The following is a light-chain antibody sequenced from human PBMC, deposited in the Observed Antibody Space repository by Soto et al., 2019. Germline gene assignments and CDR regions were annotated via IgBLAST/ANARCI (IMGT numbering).Light chain of an antibody. CDR1: QNIDSA. CDR2: NAS. Sequence: DIQMTQSPATLSASVGDRVTITCRASQNIDSALAWYQKKPGTAPKPLIYNASTLASGVPSRFSGSVSGTQFTLTISSLKPDDVASYYCQQYSTSFFTFGPGTSVDLK. V-gene: IGKV1-5*03. CDR3: QQYSTSFFT. J-gene: IGKJ3*01.